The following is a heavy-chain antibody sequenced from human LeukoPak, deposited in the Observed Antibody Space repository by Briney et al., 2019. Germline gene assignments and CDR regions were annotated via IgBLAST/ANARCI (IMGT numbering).Heavy chain of an antibody. Sequence: PGGSLRLSCAASGFTFNNYAMSWVRQAPGKGLEWVSAISGSDGSTYYADSVKGRFTISRDNSKNTLYLQMNSLRAEDTAVYYCARSRDVVVTAWAYFDYWGQGTLVTVSS. V-gene: IGHV3-23*01. D-gene: IGHD2-21*02. CDR3: ARSRDVVVTAWAYFDY. CDR2: ISGSDGST. J-gene: IGHJ4*02. CDR1: GFTFNNYA.